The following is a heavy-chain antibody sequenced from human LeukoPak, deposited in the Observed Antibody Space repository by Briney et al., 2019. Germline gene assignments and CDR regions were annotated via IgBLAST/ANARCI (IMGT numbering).Heavy chain of an antibody. CDR1: GFTFSSYS. D-gene: IGHD4-23*01. J-gene: IGHJ4*02. Sequence: GGSLRLSCAASGFTFSSYSMNWIRQAPGKGLEWVSSISSSSSYIYYADSVKGRFTISRDNAKNSLYLQMNSLRAEDTAVYYCARENGGDYFDYWGQGTLVTVSS. CDR3: ARENGGDYFDY. V-gene: IGHV3-21*01. CDR2: ISSSSSYI.